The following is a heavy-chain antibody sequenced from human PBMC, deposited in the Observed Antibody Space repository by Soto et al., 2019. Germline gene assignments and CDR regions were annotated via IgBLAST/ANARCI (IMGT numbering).Heavy chain of an antibody. J-gene: IGHJ4*02. CDR2: INPSARSA. V-gene: IGHV1-46*04. CDR1: GGTFSSYA. CDR3: ARDNSAANGVLDH. D-gene: IGHD1-1*01. Sequence: ASVKVSCKASGGTFSSYAISWVRQAPGQGLEWMGMINPSARSASYAQKLRGRLTMDRDTSTTTVYMELSRLTFEDTAVYFCARDNSAANGVLDHWGQGTLVTVSS.